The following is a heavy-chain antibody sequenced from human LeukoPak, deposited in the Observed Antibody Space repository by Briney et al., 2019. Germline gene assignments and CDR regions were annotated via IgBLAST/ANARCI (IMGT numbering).Heavy chain of an antibody. CDR3: AKQPSLRFYFDY. CDR2: ISYDGSNK. V-gene: IGHV3-30*18. D-gene: IGHD4-17*01. J-gene: IGHJ4*02. Sequence: GGSLRLACAASGFTFSAYWMHWVRQAPGKGLEWVAVISYDGSNKYYADSVKGRFTISRDNSKNTLYLQMNSLRAEDTAVYYCAKQPSLRFYFDYWGQGTLVTVSS. CDR1: GFTFSAYW.